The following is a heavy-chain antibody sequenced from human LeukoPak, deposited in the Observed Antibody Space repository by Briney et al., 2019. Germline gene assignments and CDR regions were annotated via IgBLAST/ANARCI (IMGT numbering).Heavy chain of an antibody. D-gene: IGHD3-22*01. CDR2: IWPDGNRK. J-gene: IGHJ4*02. CDR3: ARGEYYYDSSGYPQY. CDR1: EFTLTSYG. V-gene: IGHV3-33*03. Sequence: GRSLRLSCAASEFTLTSYGMHWVRQAPGKGLEWVAVIWPDGNRKIYGDSVKGRFTISRDNSKNTLYLQMNSLRAEYTAVYYCARGEYYYDSSGYPQYWGQGTLVTVSS.